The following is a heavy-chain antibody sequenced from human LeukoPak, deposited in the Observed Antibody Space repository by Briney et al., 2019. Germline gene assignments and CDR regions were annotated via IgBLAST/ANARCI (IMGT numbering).Heavy chain of an antibody. CDR2: TYYTGNT. CDR1: GGSISSSSYY. D-gene: IGHD2-15*01. V-gene: IGHV4-39*07. J-gene: IGHJ4*02. Sequence: SETLSLTCTVSGGSISSSSYYWGWIRQPPGKGLEWIGYTYYTGNTYYNASLKSRVTISVDTSKNQFSLKLSSVTAADTAVYYCARGPLGYCSGGSCYRGVRLDYWGQGTLVTVSS. CDR3: ARGPLGYCSGGSCYRGVRLDY.